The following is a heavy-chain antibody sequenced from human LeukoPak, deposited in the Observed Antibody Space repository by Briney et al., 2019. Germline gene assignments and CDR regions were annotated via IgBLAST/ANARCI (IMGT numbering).Heavy chain of an antibody. CDR3: ATPLDYYDRSDSHQGGD. Sequence: PGGSLRLSCAASGFTFSSYWMHWVRQAPGKGLMWVSRINNDGSRTTYADSVKGRFTISRDNAKNSLYLQMNSLRAEDTAVYYCATPLDYYDRSDSHQGGDWGQGTLVTVSS. V-gene: IGHV3-74*03. CDR1: GFTFSSYW. CDR2: INNDGSRT. D-gene: IGHD3-22*01. J-gene: IGHJ4*02.